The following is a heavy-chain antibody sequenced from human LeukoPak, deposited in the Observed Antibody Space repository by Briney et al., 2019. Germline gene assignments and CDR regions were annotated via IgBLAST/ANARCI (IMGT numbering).Heavy chain of an antibody. CDR3: ASGSSSSGYYYGMDV. D-gene: IGHD6-6*01. J-gene: IGHJ6*02. CDR1: GFTFSDYY. CDR2: ISSSGSTI. Sequence: GGSLRLFCAASGFTFSDYYMSWIRQAPGKGLEWVSYISSSGSTIYYADSVKGRFTISRDNAKNSLYLQMNSLRAEDTAVYYCASGSSSSGYYYGMDVWGQGTTVTVSS. V-gene: IGHV3-11*01.